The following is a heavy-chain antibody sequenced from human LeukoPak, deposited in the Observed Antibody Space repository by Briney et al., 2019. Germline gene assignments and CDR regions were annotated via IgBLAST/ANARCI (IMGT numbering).Heavy chain of an antibody. V-gene: IGHV3-7*03. D-gene: IGHD5-24*01. CDR1: GFTFSNYW. CDR3: AMKAVPRPRLHDAFDF. J-gene: IGHJ3*01. CDR2: IKQDGSEK. Sequence: GGSLRLSCAASGFTFSNYWMSWVRQAPGKGLEWVANIKQDGSEKYYVDSVKGRFTISRDNAKNSLYLQMNSLRAEDTAVYYCAMKAVPRPRLHDAFDFWGQGTVVSVSS.